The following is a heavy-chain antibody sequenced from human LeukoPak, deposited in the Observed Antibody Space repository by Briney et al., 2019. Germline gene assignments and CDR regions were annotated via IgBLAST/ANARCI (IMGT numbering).Heavy chain of an antibody. CDR1: GGSISSGGYY. Sequence: SQTLSLTCTVSGGSISSGGYYWSWIRQHPGKGLEWIGYIYYSGSTYYNPSLKSRVTISVDTSKNQFSLKLGSVTAADTAVYYCARASSRFTMIVVVTHFDYWGQGTLVTVSS. D-gene: IGHD3-22*01. J-gene: IGHJ4*02. CDR3: ARASSRFTMIVVVTHFDY. CDR2: IYYSGST. V-gene: IGHV4-31*03.